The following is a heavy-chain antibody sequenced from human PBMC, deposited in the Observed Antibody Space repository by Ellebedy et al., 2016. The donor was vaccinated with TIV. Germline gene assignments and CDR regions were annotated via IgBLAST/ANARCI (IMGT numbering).Heavy chain of an antibody. CDR1: GGSVRSGSYY. D-gene: IGHD2-15*01. J-gene: IGHJ4*02. CDR3: ARAAQPNCSGGSCYRIDY. CDR2: IYDSGST. Sequence: MPSETLSLTCTVSGGSVRSGSYYRSWIRQPPGKELEWIGYIYDSGSTNHNPSLKSRVIISVDTSKNQFSLKLSSVTAADTAVYYCARAAQPNCSGGSCYRIDYWGQGTLVTVSS. V-gene: IGHV4-61*01.